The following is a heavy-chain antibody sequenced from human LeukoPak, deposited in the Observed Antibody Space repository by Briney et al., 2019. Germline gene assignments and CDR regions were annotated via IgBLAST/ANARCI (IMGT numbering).Heavy chain of an antibody. CDR1: GFTFSSYS. CDR3: ARDMGRYYDSSGYYGVPCFDY. J-gene: IGHJ4*02. CDR2: ISSSSSTI. V-gene: IGHV3-48*01. D-gene: IGHD3-22*01. Sequence: PGGSLRLSCAASGFTFSSYSMNWVRQASGKGLEWVSYISSSSSTIYYADSVKGRFTISRDNAKNSLYLQMNSLRAEDTAVYYCARDMGRYYDSSGYYGVPCFDYWGQGTLVTVSS.